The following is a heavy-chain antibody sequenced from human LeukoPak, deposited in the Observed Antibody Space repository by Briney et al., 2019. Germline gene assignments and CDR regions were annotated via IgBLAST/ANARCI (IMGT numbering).Heavy chain of an antibody. D-gene: IGHD6-6*01. V-gene: IGHV4-39*01. Sequence: SETLSLTCNVSGGSMSNIYYWGWIRQPPGKGLEWIGNIFYSGITYYNPSLRSRVTIAIDTSKSQFSLKLTSVTAADTAVYYCARGTKLEDSSPFDYWGQGTLVTVSS. CDR2: IFYSGIT. CDR3: ARGTKLEDSSPFDY. CDR1: GGSMSNIYY. J-gene: IGHJ4*02.